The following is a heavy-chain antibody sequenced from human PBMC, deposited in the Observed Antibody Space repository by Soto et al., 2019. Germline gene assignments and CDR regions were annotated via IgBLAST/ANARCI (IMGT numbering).Heavy chain of an antibody. J-gene: IGHJ6*02. D-gene: IGHD6-6*01. V-gene: IGHV4-59*01. CDR2: IYYSGST. CDR3: ARGGYSSSNIRNYYYYGMDV. Sequence: TSETLSLTCTVSGGSISSYYWSWIRQPPGKGLEWIGYIYYSGSTNYNPSLKSRVTISVDTSKNQFSLKLSSVTAADTAVYYCARGGYSSSNIRNYYYYGMDVWGQGTTVTAP. CDR1: GGSISSYY.